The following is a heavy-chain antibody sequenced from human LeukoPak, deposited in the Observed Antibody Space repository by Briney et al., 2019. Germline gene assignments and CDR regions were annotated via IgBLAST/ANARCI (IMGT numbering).Heavy chain of an antibody. J-gene: IGHJ4*02. V-gene: IGHV3-21*01. Sequence: GGSLRLSCAASGFTFSSYSMNWVRQAPGEGLEWVSSISSSSSYIYYADSVEGRFTISRDNAKNSLYLQMNSLRAEDTALYFCARRYYESNAYFYPFDYGGQGTLVTVSS. D-gene: IGHD3-22*01. CDR2: ISSSSSYI. CDR1: GFTFSSYS. CDR3: ARRYYESNAYFYPFDY.